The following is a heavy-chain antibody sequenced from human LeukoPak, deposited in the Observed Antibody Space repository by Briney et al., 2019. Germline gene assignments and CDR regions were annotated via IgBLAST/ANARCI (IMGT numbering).Heavy chain of an antibody. D-gene: IGHD2-15*01. CDR1: GGTFSSYA. J-gene: IGHJ5*02. CDR3: ARGERVAAAKAYWFDP. CDR2: MNPNSGNT. Sequence: EASVKVSCKASGGTFSSYAISWVRQAPGQGLEWMEWMNPNSGNTGYAQKFQGRVTMTRNTSISTAYMELSSLRSEDTAVYYCARGERVAAAKAYWFDPWGQGTLVTVSS. V-gene: IGHV1-8*02.